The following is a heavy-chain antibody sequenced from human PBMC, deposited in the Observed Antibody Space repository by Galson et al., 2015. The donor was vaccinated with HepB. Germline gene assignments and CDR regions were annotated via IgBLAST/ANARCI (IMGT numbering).Heavy chain of an antibody. V-gene: IGHV3-21*01. Sequence: SLRLSCAASGFTFSSYSMNWVRQAPGKGLEWVSSISSSSSYIYYADSVKGRFTISRDNAKNSLYLQMNSLRAEDTAVYYCAGTYCSSTSCYGVAFDIWGQGTMVTVSS. CDR2: ISSSSSYI. CDR1: GFTFSSYS. D-gene: IGHD2-2*01. CDR3: AGTYCSSTSCYGVAFDI. J-gene: IGHJ3*02.